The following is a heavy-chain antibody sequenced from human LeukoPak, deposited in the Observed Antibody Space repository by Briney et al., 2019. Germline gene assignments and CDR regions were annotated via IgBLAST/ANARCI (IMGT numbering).Heavy chain of an antibody. V-gene: IGHV4-39*01. Sequence: SETLSLTCTVSGGSISNSNYYWGWIRQPPGKGLEWIGNIYYSGSTYYNSSLKSRVTISIDTSKNQFSLKLNSVTAADTAVYYCASLLNGGVAHWFDPWGQGTLVTVSS. CDR2: IYYSGST. CDR3: ASLLNGGVAHWFDP. D-gene: IGHD7-27*01. J-gene: IGHJ5*02. CDR1: GGSISNSNYY.